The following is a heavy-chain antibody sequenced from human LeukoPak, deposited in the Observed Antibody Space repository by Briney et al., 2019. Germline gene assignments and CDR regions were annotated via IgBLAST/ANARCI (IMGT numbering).Heavy chain of an antibody. J-gene: IGHJ6*02. CDR1: GGSVSSGSYY. D-gene: IGHD3/OR15-3a*01. V-gene: IGHV4-61*01. CDR3: ARDRGQGPYYYYGMDV. CDR2: IYYSGST. Sequence: SETLSLTCTVSGGSVSSGSYYWSWIRQPPGKGLEWIGYIYYSGSTNYNPSLKSRVTISVDTSKNQFSLKLSSVTAADTAVYYCARDRGQGPYYYYGMDVWGQGTTVTVSS.